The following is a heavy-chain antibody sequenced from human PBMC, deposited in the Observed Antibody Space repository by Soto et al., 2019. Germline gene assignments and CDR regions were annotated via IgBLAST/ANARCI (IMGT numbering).Heavy chain of an antibody. CDR2: ISSSSSTI. V-gene: IGHV3-11*01. D-gene: IGHD6-19*01. Sequence: LSLTCTVSGGSISSSSYYWGWIRQPPGKGLEWVSYISSSSSTIYYADSVKGRFTISRDNAKNSLYLQMNSLRAEDTALYYCASQGGSSGLGAFDIWGQGTMVTVSS. CDR1: GGSISSSSYY. J-gene: IGHJ3*02. CDR3: ASQGGSSGLGAFDI.